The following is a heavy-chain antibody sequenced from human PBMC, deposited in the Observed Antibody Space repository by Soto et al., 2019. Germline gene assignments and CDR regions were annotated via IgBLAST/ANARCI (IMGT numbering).Heavy chain of an antibody. Sequence: GGSLRLSCAASGFTFSSYAMSWVRQAPGKGLEWVSAISGSGGSTYYADSVKGRFTISRDNSKNTLYLQMNSLRAEDTAVYYCAKDQSLGILTGPKKRDYYYYMDVWGKGTTVTVSS. J-gene: IGHJ6*03. D-gene: IGHD3-9*01. CDR2: ISGSGGST. CDR3: AKDQSLGILTGPKKRDYYYYMDV. V-gene: IGHV3-23*01. CDR1: GFTFSSYA.